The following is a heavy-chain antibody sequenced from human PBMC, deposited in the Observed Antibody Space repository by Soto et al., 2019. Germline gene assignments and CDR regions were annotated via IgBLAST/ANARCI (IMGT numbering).Heavy chain of an antibody. V-gene: IGHV3-49*04. Sequence: GGSLRLSCTASGFTFGDYAMSWVRQAPGKGLEWVGFIRSKAYGGTTEYAASVKGRFTISRDDSKSIAHLQMNSLKTEDTAVYYCTREKLLWFGELSSHYYYYYGMDVWGQGTTVTVSS. CDR3: TREKLLWFGELSSHYYYYYGMDV. CDR2: IRSKAYGGTT. CDR1: GFTFGDYA. D-gene: IGHD3-10*01. J-gene: IGHJ6*02.